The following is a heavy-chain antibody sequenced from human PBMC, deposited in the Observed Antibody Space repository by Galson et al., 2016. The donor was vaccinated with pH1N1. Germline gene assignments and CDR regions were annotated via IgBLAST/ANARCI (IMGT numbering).Heavy chain of an antibody. CDR1: GYSISSGYF. CDR3: ARPRCPDRGCSVYWYFDL. V-gene: IGHV4-38-2*02. J-gene: IGHJ2*01. CDR2: MYHSGTT. D-gene: IGHD3-10*02. Sequence: ETLSLTCNVSGYSISSGYFWGWIRQPPGRGLEWIGSMYHSGTTYYNPSLKSRVTMSLDTSKNQFALNLSSVTAADTALYYCARPRCPDRGCSVYWYFDLWGRGTLFTVSS.